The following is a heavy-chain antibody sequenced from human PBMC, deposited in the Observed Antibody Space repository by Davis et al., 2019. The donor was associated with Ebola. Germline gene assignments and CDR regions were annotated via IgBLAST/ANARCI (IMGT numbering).Heavy chain of an antibody. Sequence: SETLSLTCTVSGASISSGDFHWSWIRQTPGKGLEWIGSTDLSGYTHYNPSLGSRFSISIDTSKNQFSLRVNSVTGADTAVYYCARDGPYYYGMDIWGQGTPVSVSS. CDR2: TDLSGYT. J-gene: IGHJ6*02. V-gene: IGHV4-30-4*01. CDR3: ARDGPYYYGMDI. CDR1: GASISSGDFH.